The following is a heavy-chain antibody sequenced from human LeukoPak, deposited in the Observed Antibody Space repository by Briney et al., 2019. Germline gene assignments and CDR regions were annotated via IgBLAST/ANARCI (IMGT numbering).Heavy chain of an antibody. J-gene: IGHJ1*01. D-gene: IGHD4-17*01. CDR2: IYYSGST. Sequence: KPSETLSLTCTVSGGSISSYYWSWIWQPPGKGLEWIGYIYYSGSTNYNPSLKSRVTISVDTSKNQFSLKLSSVTAADTAVYYCARHGGTTVTTRYFQHWGQGTLVTVSS. CDR1: GGSISSYY. V-gene: IGHV4-59*08. CDR3: ARHGGTTVTTRYFQH.